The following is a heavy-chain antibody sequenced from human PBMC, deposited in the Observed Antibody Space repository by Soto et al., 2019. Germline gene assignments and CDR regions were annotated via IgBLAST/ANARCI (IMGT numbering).Heavy chain of an antibody. Sequence: RASVKVSCKASGYTFKSYDVMWVRKAPGQGLEWMGWISGHNGKADYAESFQGRVIMTTDTSTATASMDLRGLRSDDTAVYYCARKGYIGNFAMDVWGQGTTVTVSS. J-gene: IGHJ6*02. CDR1: GYTFKSYD. V-gene: IGHV1-18*04. CDR2: ISGHNGKA. CDR3: ARKGYIGNFAMDV. D-gene: IGHD5-12*01.